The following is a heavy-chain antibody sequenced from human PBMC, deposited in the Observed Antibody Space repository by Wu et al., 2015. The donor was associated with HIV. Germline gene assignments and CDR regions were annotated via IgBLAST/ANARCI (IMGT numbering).Heavy chain of an antibody. J-gene: IGHJ3*02. CDR1: GYTFGNYD. CDR2: MNPKSGNT. D-gene: IGHD2-21*02. V-gene: IGHV1-8*01. CDR3: VRGQGRLSAFDI. Sequence: QVQLVQSGAEVKKFGASVKVSCKSSGYTFGNYDINWVRQATGQGLEWMGWMNPKSGNTGYAQQFKGRVTMTRDTSIDTGYMDLSSLRFDDTAVYYCVRGQGRLSAFDIWGQGTSGSPSLQ.